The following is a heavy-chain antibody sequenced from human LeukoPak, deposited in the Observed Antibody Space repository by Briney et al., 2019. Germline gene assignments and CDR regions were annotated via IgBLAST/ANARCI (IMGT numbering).Heavy chain of an antibody. CDR1: TYTSSEYS. J-gene: IGHJ5*02. D-gene: IGHD1/OR15-1a*01. V-gene: IGHV7-4-1*01. Sequence: GASVKVSCKASTYTSSEYSINWVRQAPGQGLEWMGWINTNTGNPTYAQGFTGRFVFSLDTSVSTAYLQIYSLKTEDTAVYYCARVRRTCWFDQWGQGTLVTVSS. CDR2: INTNTGNP. CDR3: ARVRRTCWFDQ.